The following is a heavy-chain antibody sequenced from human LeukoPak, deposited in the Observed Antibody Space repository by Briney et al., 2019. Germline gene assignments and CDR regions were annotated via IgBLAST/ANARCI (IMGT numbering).Heavy chain of an antibody. CDR2: ISDDGSNK. CDR3: AKGFYGDYYYYMDV. D-gene: IGHD4-17*01. J-gene: IGHJ6*03. V-gene: IGHV3-30*18. CDR1: GFTFSSYA. Sequence: GKSLRLSCAASGFTFSSYAMHWVRQAPGKGLEWVALISDDGSNKYYADSVKGRFTISRDNSKNTLYLQMNSLTAEDTAVYYCAKGFYGDYYYYMDVWGKGTTVTVSS.